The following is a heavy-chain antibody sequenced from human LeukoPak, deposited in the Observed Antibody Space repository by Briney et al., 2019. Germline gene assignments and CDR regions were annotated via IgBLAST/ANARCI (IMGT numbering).Heavy chain of an antibody. CDR1: GFTFSSYG. CDR2: ISHDGGNK. J-gene: IGHJ3*02. CDR3: ARGGRSLPPDAFDI. Sequence: GGSLRLSCAASGFTFSSYGIHWVRQAPGKGLEWVALISHDGGNKYYADSVKGRFTISRDNSKNTLYLQMNSLRAEDTAVYYCARGGRSLPPDAFDIWGQGTMVTVSS. V-gene: IGHV3-30*03.